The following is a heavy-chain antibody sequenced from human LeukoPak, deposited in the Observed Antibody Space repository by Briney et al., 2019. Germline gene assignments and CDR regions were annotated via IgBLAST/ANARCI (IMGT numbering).Heavy chain of an antibody. CDR1: GFTFGSYG. D-gene: IGHD4-17*01. Sequence: GGSLRLSCAASGFTFGSYGMHWVRQAPGKGLEWVAVIRYDGGDKYYADSVKGRFTISRDNSKSTLYLQMNSLRVEDTAVYYCVRKSAHGDNAGHWGQGTLVTVSS. J-gene: IGHJ4*02. CDR3: VRKSAHGDNAGH. CDR2: IRYDGGDK. V-gene: IGHV3-30*02.